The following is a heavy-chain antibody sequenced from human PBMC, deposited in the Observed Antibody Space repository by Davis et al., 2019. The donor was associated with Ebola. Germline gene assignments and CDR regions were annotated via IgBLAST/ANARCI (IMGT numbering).Heavy chain of an antibody. CDR1: GFTFSSYG. V-gene: IGHV3-33*01. D-gene: IGHD3-10*01. CDR2: IWYDGSNK. CDR3: ARAGYYYGSGSYYNSLIGLYYYGMDV. Sequence: GGSLRLSCAASGFTFSSYGMHWVRQAPGKGLEWVAVIWYDGSNKYYADSVKGRFTISRDNSKNTLYLQMGSLRAEDMAVYYCARAGYYYGSGSYYNSLIGLYYYGMDVWGQGTTVTVSS. J-gene: IGHJ6*02.